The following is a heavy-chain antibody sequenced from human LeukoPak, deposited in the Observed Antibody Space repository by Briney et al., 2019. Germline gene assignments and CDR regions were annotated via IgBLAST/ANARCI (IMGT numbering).Heavy chain of an antibody. Sequence: ASVKVSCKASGYTFTSYGISWVRQAPGQGLEWMGWISAYNGNTNYAQKLQGRVTMTTDTSTSTAYMEPRSLRSDDTAVYYCDRWYYYGSGSYLRLTQPFDPWGQGTLVPVSS. CDR2: ISAYNGNT. D-gene: IGHD3-10*01. CDR3: DRWYYYGSGSYLRLTQPFDP. J-gene: IGHJ5*02. CDR1: GYTFTSYG. V-gene: IGHV1-18*01.